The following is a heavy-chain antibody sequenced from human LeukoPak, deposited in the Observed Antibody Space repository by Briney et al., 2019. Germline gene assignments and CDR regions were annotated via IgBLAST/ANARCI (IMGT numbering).Heavy chain of an antibody. CDR3: AGVDAAMPDAFDI. J-gene: IGHJ3*02. CDR1: GFTLSTYA. V-gene: IGHV3-23*01. Sequence: TGGSLRLSCAASGFTLSTYAMSWVRQTPGKGLEWVAATSSSDAGTYHADSVKGRFTISRDNSKNTLYLQMNSLRADDTAVYYCAGVDAAMPDAFDIWGQGTTVTVSS. D-gene: IGHD5-18*01. CDR2: TSSSDAGT.